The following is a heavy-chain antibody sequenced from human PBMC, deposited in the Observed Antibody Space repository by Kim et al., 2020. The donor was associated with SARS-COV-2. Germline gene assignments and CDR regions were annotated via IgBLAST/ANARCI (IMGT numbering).Heavy chain of an antibody. CDR3: AREQVATDLYYYYYYMDV. D-gene: IGHD5-12*01. CDR1: GFTVSSNY. CDR2: IYSGGST. J-gene: IGHJ6*03. V-gene: IGHV3-53*01. Sequence: GGSLRLSCAASGFTVSSNYMSWVRQAPGKGLEWVSVIYSGGSTYYADSVKGRFTISRDNSKNTLYLQMNSLRAEDTAVYYCAREQVATDLYYYYYYMDVWGKGTTVTVSS.